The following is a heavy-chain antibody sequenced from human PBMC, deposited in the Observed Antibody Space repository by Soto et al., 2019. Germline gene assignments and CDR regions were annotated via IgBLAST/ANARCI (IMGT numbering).Heavy chain of an antibody. J-gene: IGHJ4*02. V-gene: IGHV3-33*01. CDR2: IWYDGSNK. CDR3: ARDFDDSSGWIFDY. Sequence: QVQLVESGGGVVQPGRSLRLSCAASGFTFSSYGMHWVRQAPGKGLEWVAVIWYDGSNKYYVDSVKGRFTISRDNSKNTLYLQMNSLRAEDTAVYYCARDFDDSSGWIFDYWGQGTLVTVSS. D-gene: IGHD3-22*01. CDR1: GFTFSSYG.